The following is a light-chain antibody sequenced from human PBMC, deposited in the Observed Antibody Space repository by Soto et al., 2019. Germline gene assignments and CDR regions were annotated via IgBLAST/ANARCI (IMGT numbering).Light chain of an antibody. Sequence: EIVLTQSPGTLSLSPGERATLSCRASQSVSSSYLAWYQPKPGQAPRLLIYGASSRATGIPDRFSGSGSGTDFTLTISRLEPEDFAVYYCQQYGSSPPVTFGGGTKVDIK. V-gene: IGKV3-20*01. CDR1: QSVSSSY. J-gene: IGKJ4*01. CDR3: QQYGSSPPVT. CDR2: GAS.